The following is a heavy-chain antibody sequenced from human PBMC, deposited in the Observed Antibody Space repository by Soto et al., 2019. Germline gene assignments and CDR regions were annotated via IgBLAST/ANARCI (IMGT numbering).Heavy chain of an antibody. J-gene: IGHJ3*02. V-gene: IGHV1-69*13. CDR1: GGTFSSYA. D-gene: IGHD3-10*01. Sequence: SVKVSCTASGGTFSSYAISWVRQAPGQGLEWMGGIIPIFGTTNYAEKFRGRVSITADESTSTAYVELSSLRSEDTAVYYCAGSFKYGSGPFDVFAIWGQGTIVPVSS. CDR3: AGSFKYGSGPFDVFAI. CDR2: IIPIFGTT.